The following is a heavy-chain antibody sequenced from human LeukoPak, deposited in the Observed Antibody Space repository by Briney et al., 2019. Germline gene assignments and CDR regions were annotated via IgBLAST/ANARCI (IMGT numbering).Heavy chain of an antibody. D-gene: IGHD1-26*01. Sequence: GGSLRLSCAASGITFSDYYMSWIRQAPGKGLEWVSYISSGGNTIYYTDSVKGRFTISRDNAKNSLYLQMNSLRAEDTAVYYCAGGSGSYYPFSDAFDIWGQGTMVTVSS. J-gene: IGHJ3*02. CDR3: AGGSGSYYPFSDAFDI. CDR1: GITFSDYY. CDR2: ISSGGNTI. V-gene: IGHV3-11*04.